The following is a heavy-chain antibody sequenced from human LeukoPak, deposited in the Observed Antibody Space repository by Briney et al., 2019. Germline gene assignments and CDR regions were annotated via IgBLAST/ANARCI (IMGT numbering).Heavy chain of an antibody. D-gene: IGHD3-22*01. CDR3: ARHVVAVGFDY. CDR2: ITSSSSYI. V-gene: IGHV3-21*01. J-gene: IGHJ4*02. Sequence: PSETLSLTCTVSSGSLSSYYWNWIRQPPGKGLEWVSSITSSSSYIYYADSVKGRFTISRDNAKNSLCLQMNSLRAEDTAVYYCARHVVAVGFDYWGQGTLVTVSS. CDR1: SGSLSSYY.